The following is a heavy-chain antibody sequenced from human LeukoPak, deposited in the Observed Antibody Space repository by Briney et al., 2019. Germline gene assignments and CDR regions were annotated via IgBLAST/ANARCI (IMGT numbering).Heavy chain of an antibody. CDR3: ARARSYYDSSGPKGPYYFDY. J-gene: IGHJ4*02. Sequence: ASVKVSCKASGGTFSNEVFNWVRQAPGQGLEWMGRIIPILNNRDYAQKFQGRVTITTDESTSTAYMELSSLRSEDTAVYYCARARSYYDSSGPKGPYYFDYWGQGTLVTVSS. CDR1: GGTFSNEV. D-gene: IGHD3-22*01. CDR2: IIPILNNR. V-gene: IGHV1-69*11.